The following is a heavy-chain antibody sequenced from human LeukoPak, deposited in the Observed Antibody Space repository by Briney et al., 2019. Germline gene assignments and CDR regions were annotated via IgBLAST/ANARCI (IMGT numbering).Heavy chain of an antibody. CDR2: ISGSGGST. Sequence: GGTLRLSCAASGFTFSSYGMSWVRQAPGKGLEWVSAISGSGGSTYYADSVKGRFTISSDNSKNTLYLQMISLRAEDTAIYYCARWGPDAFDIWAQGTMVTVSS. CDR3: ARWGPDAFDI. V-gene: IGHV3-23*01. CDR1: GFTFSSYG. J-gene: IGHJ3*02. D-gene: IGHD7-27*01.